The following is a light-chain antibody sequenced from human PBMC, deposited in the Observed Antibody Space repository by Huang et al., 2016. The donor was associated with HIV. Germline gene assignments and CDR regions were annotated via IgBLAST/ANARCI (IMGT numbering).Light chain of an antibody. CDR3: QQYGSLVWT. Sequence: VLTQSPGTLSLSPGERATLSCRASQYVSTTYLAWYQQKPGQAPRLLMYRTSTRPTGIPDRFRGSGSGTDFTLTISALEPEDFVVYYCQQYGSLVWTFGQGTRVEAK. J-gene: IGKJ1*01. V-gene: IGKV3-20*01. CDR2: RTS. CDR1: QYVSTTY.